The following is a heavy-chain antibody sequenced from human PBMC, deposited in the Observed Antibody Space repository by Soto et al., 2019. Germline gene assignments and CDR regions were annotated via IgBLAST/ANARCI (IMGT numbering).Heavy chain of an antibody. CDR3: ARSAVGATKSGFDS. CDR1: GDSINNGGHY. CDR2: IYYSGTT. V-gene: IGHV4-31*03. J-gene: IGHJ4*02. Sequence: QVQLQESGPGLVKPSQTLSLTCNVSGDSINNGGHYWSWIRQPPGKGLEWIGFIYYSGTTCYNPSLKSRVTISVHTSKIQFSLKLNSVTAADTAVYYCARSAVGATKSGFDSWGQGTLVTVSS. D-gene: IGHD1-26*01.